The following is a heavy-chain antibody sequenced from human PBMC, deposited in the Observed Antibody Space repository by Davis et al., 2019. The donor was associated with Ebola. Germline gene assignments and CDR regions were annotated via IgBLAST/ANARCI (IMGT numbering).Heavy chain of an antibody. CDR2: ISSDSDYI. V-gene: IGHV3-21*01. J-gene: IGHJ4*02. D-gene: IGHD4-17*01. CDR1: GFTFSTYS. CDR3: ARDGLRLSV. Sequence: GGSLRLSCAASGFTFSTYSMSWFRQAPGKGLEWVSSISSDSDYIYYADSVKGRFTISRDNAKNSLYLQMNSLRAEDTAVYYCARDGLRLSVWGQGTLVTVSS.